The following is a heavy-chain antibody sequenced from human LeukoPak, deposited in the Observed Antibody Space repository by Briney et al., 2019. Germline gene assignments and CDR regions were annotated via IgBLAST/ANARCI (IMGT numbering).Heavy chain of an antibody. CDR1: GGSISSYY. Sequence: SETLSLTCTVSGGSISSYYWNWIRQPPGKGLEWIGYIYYSGSTNYNPSLKSRVTISVDTSKNQFSLKLSSVTAADTAVYYCARVVPSSVWGSYLHWGQGTLVTVSS. CDR3: ARVVPSSVWGSYLH. V-gene: IGHV4-59*13. J-gene: IGHJ4*02. D-gene: IGHD3-16*02. CDR2: IYYSGST.